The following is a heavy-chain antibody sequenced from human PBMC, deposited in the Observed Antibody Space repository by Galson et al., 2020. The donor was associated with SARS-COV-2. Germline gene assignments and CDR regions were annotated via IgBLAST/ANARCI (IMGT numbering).Heavy chain of an antibody. V-gene: IGHV4-4*02. CDR2: IYHSGST. D-gene: IGHD3-16*01. CDR1: GGSISSNDW. CDR3: ARGRDYIWGK. Sequence: SETLSLTCAVSGGSISSNDWWSWARQPPGQGLEWIGEIYHSGSTNYNPSLKSRVTISIDTSKNQFSLEVSSVTAADTAVYYCARGRDYIWGKWGQGTLVTVSS. J-gene: IGHJ4*02.